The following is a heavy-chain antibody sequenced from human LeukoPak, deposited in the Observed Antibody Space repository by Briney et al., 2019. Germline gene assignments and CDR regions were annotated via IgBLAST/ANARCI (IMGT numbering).Heavy chain of an antibody. CDR3: ARDTLNGPFVTSLDY. CDR1: GFSFSSHP. CDR2: ISSNGNTE. Sequence: GGSLRLSCAASGFSFSSHPFNWVRQDPGKGLEWVSHISSNGNTEYYIDSVRVRFTMSRDNAKNLLFLQLDSLRAEDTAVYYCARDTLNGPFVTSLDYWGQGALVTVSS. D-gene: IGHD3-9*01. J-gene: IGHJ4*02. V-gene: IGHV3-48*03.